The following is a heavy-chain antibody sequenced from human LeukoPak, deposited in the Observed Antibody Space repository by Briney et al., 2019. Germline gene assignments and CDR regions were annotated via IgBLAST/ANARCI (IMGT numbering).Heavy chain of an antibody. CDR1: GFTFSSYA. D-gene: IGHD3-3*01. J-gene: IGHJ3*02. CDR3: AKRDDFWSGYPPSDAFDI. CDR2: ISGSGGST. Sequence: GGSLRLSCAASGFTFSSYAMSWVRQAPGKGLEWVSAISGSGGSTYYADSVKGRFTISRDNSKNTLYLQMNSLRAEDTAVYYCAKRDDFWSGYPPSDAFDIWGQGTMVAVSS. V-gene: IGHV3-23*01.